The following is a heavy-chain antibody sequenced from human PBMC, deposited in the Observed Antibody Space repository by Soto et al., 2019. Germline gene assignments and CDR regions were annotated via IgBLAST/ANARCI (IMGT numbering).Heavy chain of an antibody. J-gene: IGHJ4*02. D-gene: IGHD3-22*01. Sequence: ASVKVAGKASGGTFSSYAIRWVRHAPGQGLEWMGGIIPIFGTANYAQKFQGRVTITADESTSTDYMELNSLRAEDTAVYYCAKGLPDYYDSSGQYWGQGTLVTVSS. CDR1: GGTFSSYA. V-gene: IGHV1-69*13. CDR3: AKGLPDYYDSSGQY. CDR2: IIPIFGTA.